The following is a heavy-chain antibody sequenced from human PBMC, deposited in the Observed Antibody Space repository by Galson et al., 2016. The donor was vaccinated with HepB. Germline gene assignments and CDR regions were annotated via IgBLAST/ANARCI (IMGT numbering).Heavy chain of an antibody. J-gene: IGHJ4*02. CDR3: AREGVCSGGRCYSGFDY. CDR1: NYTFPSDG. V-gene: IGHV1-18*04. D-gene: IGHD2-15*01. Sequence: SVKVSCKASNYTFPSDGISWVRQAPGQGLEWMGWISVHNGNTSYAQKFQGRVTMTTDTSTSTAYMELRSLRSDDTAVYYCAREGVCSGGRCYSGFDYWGQGTLVTVSS. CDR2: ISVHNGNT.